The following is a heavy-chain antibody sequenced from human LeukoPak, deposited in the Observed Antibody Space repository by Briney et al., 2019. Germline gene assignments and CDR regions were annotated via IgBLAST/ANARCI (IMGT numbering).Heavy chain of an antibody. CDR1: GGSISSTNW. CDR2: IYHSGST. D-gene: IGHD4-23*01. J-gene: IGHJ4*02. CDR3: ARVSGATVVTIDY. V-gene: IGHV4-4*02. Sequence: SGTLSLTCAVSGGSISSTNWWSWVRQPPGKGLEWIGEIYHSGSTNYNPSLKSRVTISVDKSKNQFSVRLSSVTAADTAVYYCARVSGATVVTIDYWGQGTRVTVSS.